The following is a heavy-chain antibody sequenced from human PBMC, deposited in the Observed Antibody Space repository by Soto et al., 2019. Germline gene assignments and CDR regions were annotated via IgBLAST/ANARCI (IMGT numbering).Heavy chain of an antibody. Sequence: VGSLRLSFTASGFTFGDDTMHWVRQAPGKGLEWVSLISWDGGSAYYADSVKGRFTISRDNSKNSLYLQMNSLRTEDTALYCCAKDIVADGGYDSSGYFDYWGQGTLVTVS. V-gene: IGHV3-43*01. CDR1: GFTFGDDT. CDR3: AKDIVADGGYDSSGYFDY. CDR2: ISWDGGSA. J-gene: IGHJ4*02. D-gene: IGHD3-22*01.